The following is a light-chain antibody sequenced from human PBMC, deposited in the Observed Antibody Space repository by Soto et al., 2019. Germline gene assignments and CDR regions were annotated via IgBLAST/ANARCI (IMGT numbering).Light chain of an antibody. CDR3: SSYTSSSTLVV. V-gene: IGLV2-14*01. CDR1: SSDVGGYNY. J-gene: IGLJ2*01. CDR2: DVT. Sequence: QSALTQPASVSGSPGQSITISCTGTSSDVGGYNYVSWYQQRPGKAPKLMIYDVTNRPSGVSNRFSGSKSGNTASLTISGLQAEDVADYYCSSYTSSSTLVVFGGGTKLTVL.